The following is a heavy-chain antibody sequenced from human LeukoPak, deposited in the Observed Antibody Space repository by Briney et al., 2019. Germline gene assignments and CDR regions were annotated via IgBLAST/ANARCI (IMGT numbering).Heavy chain of an antibody. CDR2: IYSGGGT. CDR1: GVTVSSNY. D-gene: IGHD2-15*01. V-gene: IGHV3-66*01. CDR3: ARISCSGGTCYYYFDY. Sequence: PGGSLRLSCAVSGVTVSSNYMSWVRQAPGKGLGWVSAIYSGGGTYYADSVKGRFTLSRDISNNTLYLQMNSLRAEDTAVYYCARISCSGGTCYYYFDYWGQGTLVTVSS. J-gene: IGHJ4*02.